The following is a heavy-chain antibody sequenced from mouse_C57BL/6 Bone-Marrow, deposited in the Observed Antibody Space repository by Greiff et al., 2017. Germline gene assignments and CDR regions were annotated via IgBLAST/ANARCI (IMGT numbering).Heavy chain of an antibody. V-gene: IGHV3-6*01. CDR2: ISYDGSN. CDR3: ARVGRPFDY. J-gene: IGHJ2*01. Sequence: DVKLQESGPGLVKPSQSLSLTCSVTGYSITSGYYWNWIRQFPGNKLEWMGYISYDGSNNYNPSLKNRISITRDTSKNQFFLKLNSVTTEDTATYYCARVGRPFDYWGQGTTLTVSS. CDR1: GYSITSGYY.